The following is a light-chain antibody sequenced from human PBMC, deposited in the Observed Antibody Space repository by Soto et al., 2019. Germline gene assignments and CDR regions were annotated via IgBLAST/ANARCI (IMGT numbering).Light chain of an antibody. CDR3: QQSNNWPPWT. Sequence: DIQMTQSPYSISASVGDRVSSACRASQSIDSYLNWYQQKPGKAPNLLIYAASSLQSGVPSRFSGSGSGTDYTLTISSLQSEDFAVYYCQQSNNWPPWTVGPGTKVEIK. CDR2: AAS. V-gene: IGKV1-39*01. CDR1: QSIDSY. J-gene: IGKJ1*01.